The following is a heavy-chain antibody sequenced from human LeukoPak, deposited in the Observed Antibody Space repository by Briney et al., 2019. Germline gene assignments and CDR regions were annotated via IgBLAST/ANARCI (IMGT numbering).Heavy chain of an antibody. J-gene: IGHJ6*02. CDR1: GFTFSSYS. V-gene: IGHV3-48*02. Sequence: GGSLRLSCAASGFTFSSYSMNWVRQAPGEGLEWVSCISRTSNTIYYADSVKGRFTISRDNAKNSLYLQMNSLRDEDTALYYCAKEEGVWGQGTTVIVSS. CDR3: AKEEGV. CDR2: ISRTSNTI.